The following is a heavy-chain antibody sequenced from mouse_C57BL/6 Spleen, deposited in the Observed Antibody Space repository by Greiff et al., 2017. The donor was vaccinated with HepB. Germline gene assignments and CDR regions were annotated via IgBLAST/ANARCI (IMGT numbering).Heavy chain of an antibody. V-gene: IGHV1-15*01. Sequence: QVQLQQSGAELVRPGASVTLSCKASGYTFTDYEMHWVKQTPVHGLEWIGAIDPETGGTAYNQKFKGKAILTADKSSSTAYMELRSLTSEDSAVYYCTRANWDEGFAYWGQGTLVTVSA. J-gene: IGHJ3*01. CDR1: GYTFTDYE. CDR2: IDPETGGT. CDR3: TRANWDEGFAY. D-gene: IGHD4-1*01.